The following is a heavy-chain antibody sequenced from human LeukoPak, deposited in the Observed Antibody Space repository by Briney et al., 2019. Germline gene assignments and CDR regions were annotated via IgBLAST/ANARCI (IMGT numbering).Heavy chain of an antibody. D-gene: IGHD6-13*01. Sequence: PGGSLRLSCAASGFTFSDFGMHWVRQAPGKGLEWVAFIRNDGSNDYYPDSVKGRFTISRDNSRTTLYLQMHSPRIEDTAVYYRVKGGSSSHNWFDPWGQGILVTVSS. CDR2: IRNDGSND. J-gene: IGHJ5*02. CDR1: GFTFSDFG. CDR3: VKGGSSSHNWFDP. V-gene: IGHV3-30*02.